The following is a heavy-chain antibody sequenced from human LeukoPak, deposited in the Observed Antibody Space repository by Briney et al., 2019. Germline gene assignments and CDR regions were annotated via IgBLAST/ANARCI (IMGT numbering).Heavy chain of an antibody. CDR2: ISYDGSSK. D-gene: IGHD2-2*01. J-gene: IGHJ3*02. CDR3: ARDKDCGSTTCFNAFDI. CDR1: GFTFSTYE. V-gene: IGHV3-30*04. Sequence: GESLKISCEASGFTFSTYEMHWVRQAPGKGLEWVAVISYDGSSKYYADSVKGRFTISRDNSKNTLYMEMNSLRTEDMAVYYCARDKDCGSTTCFNAFDIWGQGTMVTVSS.